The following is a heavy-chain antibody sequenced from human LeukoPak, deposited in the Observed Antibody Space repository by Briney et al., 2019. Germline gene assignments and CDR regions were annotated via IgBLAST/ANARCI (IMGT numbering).Heavy chain of an antibody. J-gene: IGHJ4*02. CDR3: ACRSRYSIGWSFDY. CDR2: IYPGDFDT. CDR1: GYNFRSYW. Sequence: KFGESLKISCQGSGYNFRSYWTGWVRQMPGKGLEWMGIIYPGDFDTRYSPSFQGQVTISADKSISTAYLQWSSLKASDTAIYYCACRSRYSIGWSFDYWGQGTLVTVSS. D-gene: IGHD6-19*01. V-gene: IGHV5-51*01.